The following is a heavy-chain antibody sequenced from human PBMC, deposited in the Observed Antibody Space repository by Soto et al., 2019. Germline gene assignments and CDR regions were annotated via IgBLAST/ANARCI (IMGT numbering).Heavy chain of an antibody. CDR2: IYYSGST. D-gene: IGHD2-2*02. J-gene: IGHJ4*02. V-gene: IGHV4-59*12. CDR1: GGSISSYY. CDR3: AREYTYGSNFFYC. Sequence: PSETLSLTCTVSGGSISSYYWSWIRQPPGKGLEWIGYIYYSGSTNYNPSLKSRVTISVDTAKNQFSPKLSSATAADTAVYYCAREYTYGSNFFYCWGQGAVVTVSS.